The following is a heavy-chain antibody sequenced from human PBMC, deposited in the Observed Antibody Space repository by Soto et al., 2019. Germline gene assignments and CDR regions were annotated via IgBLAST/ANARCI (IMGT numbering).Heavy chain of an antibody. Sequence: EVQLLESGGGLVQPGGSLRLSCAASGFTFSSYAMSWVRQAPGKGLEWVSAISGSGGSTYYADSVKGRFTISRDNSKNFLFLQMNSLRVEDTAVYYCAKDRHPDGIWTFDYWGQGAPVTVSS. CDR1: GFTFSSYA. D-gene: IGHD3-9*01. CDR3: AKDRHPDGIWTFDY. CDR2: ISGSGGST. J-gene: IGHJ4*02. V-gene: IGHV3-23*01.